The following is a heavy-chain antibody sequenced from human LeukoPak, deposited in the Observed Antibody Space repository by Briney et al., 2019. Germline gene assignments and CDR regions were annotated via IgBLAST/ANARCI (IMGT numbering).Heavy chain of an antibody. CDR1: GYTFTGYY. J-gene: IGHJ4*02. CDR2: INPNSGGT. D-gene: IGHD6-13*01. Sequence: ASVKVSCKASGYTFTGYYMHWVRQAPGQGLEWMGWINPNSGGTNYAQKFQGRVTMTRNTSISTAYMELSSLRSGDTAVYYCARGSLSSSWYSLGYWGQGTLVTVSS. V-gene: IGHV1-2*02. CDR3: ARGSLSSSWYSLGY.